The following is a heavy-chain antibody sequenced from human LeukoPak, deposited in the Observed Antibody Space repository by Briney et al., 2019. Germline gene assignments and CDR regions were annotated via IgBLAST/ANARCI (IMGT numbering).Heavy chain of an antibody. V-gene: IGHV3-53*01. CDR2: IYSGGST. CDR3: AREVPPREYYMDV. CDR1: GFTVSSNY. J-gene: IGHJ6*03. Sequence: GGSLRLSCAASGFTVSSNYMSWVRQAPGKGLEWVSVIYSGGSTYYADSVKGRFTISRDNSKNTLYHQMNSLRAEDTAVYYCAREVPPREYYMDVWGKGTTVTISS.